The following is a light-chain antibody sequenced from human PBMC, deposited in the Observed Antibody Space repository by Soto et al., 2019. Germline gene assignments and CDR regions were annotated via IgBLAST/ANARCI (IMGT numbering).Light chain of an antibody. CDR1: QSVSIY. CDR2: DAS. J-gene: IGKJ5*01. Sequence: EIVLTQSPATLSLSPGERATLSCRASQSVSIYVAWYQQKPGQAPRLLIYDASNRATGIPARFSGSGSGTDFTLTISSLEPEDFAVYYCQQRYNWPPITFGQGTRLEIK. CDR3: QQRYNWPPIT. V-gene: IGKV3-11*01.